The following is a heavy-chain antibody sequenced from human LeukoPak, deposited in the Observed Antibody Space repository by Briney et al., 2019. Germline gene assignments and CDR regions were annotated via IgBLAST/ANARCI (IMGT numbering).Heavy chain of an antibody. Sequence: GASVKVSCKASGYTFTTYAISWVRQAPGQGLEWMGWIGTYNGNPDYTQNLQGRVTMTTDTSTCTAYMELRNLKSDDTAVYYCAREDPGGAFDVWGRGTMVTVSS. D-gene: IGHD3-16*01. J-gene: IGHJ3*01. V-gene: IGHV1-18*01. CDR1: GYTFTTYA. CDR3: AREDPGGAFDV. CDR2: IGTYNGNP.